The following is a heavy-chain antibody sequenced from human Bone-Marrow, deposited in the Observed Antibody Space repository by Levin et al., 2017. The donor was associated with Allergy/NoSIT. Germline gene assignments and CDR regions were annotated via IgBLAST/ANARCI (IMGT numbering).Heavy chain of an antibody. CDR2: ISYDGKTK. Sequence: GGSLRLSCGGSGFVFDTYGIHWVRQAPGKGLEWVAVISYDGKTKYYAEAVNGRFTISRDDSKNTAYLQMNSLRPDDTAVYHCAGDLTMYGEVTYGMDVWGQGTTVTVSS. J-gene: IGHJ6*02. V-gene: IGHV3-30*03. CDR3: AGDLTMYGEVTYGMDV. D-gene: IGHD3-3*01. CDR1: GFVFDTYG.